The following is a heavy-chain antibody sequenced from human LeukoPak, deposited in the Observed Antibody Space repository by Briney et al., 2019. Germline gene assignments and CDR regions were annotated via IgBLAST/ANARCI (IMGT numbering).Heavy chain of an antibody. CDR2: IYWDDDK. D-gene: IGHD5-24*01. Sequence: SGPTLVNPTQTLTLTCTFSGFSLSTSGVAVGWIRQPPGKALEWLGLIYWDDDKRYSPSLKSALTITKDTSKNQVVLTMTNMDPVDTATYYCAHRRDGYNSLDYWGQGTLVTVSS. V-gene: IGHV2-5*02. CDR3: AHRRDGYNSLDY. CDR1: GFSLSTSGVA. J-gene: IGHJ4*02.